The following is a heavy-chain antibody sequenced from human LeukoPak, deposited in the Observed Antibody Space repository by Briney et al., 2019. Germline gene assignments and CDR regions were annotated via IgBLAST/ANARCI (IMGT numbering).Heavy chain of an antibody. CDR3: ARDQVAAAGYYYYYGMDV. V-gene: IGHV1-18*01. J-gene: IGHJ6*02. CDR2: ISAYNGNT. D-gene: IGHD6-13*01. Sequence: ASVKVSCKASGYTFTSYGISWVRQAPGQGLEWMGWISAYNGNTNYAQKLQGRVAMTTDTSTSTAYMELRSLRSDDTAVYYCARDQVAAAGYYYYYGMDVWGQGTTVTVSS. CDR1: GYTFTSYG.